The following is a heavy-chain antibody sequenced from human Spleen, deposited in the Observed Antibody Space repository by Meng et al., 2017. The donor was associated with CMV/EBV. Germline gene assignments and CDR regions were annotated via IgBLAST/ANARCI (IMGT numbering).Heavy chain of an antibody. V-gene: IGHV3-21*01. Sequence: CAASGFTFSSYAMNWVRQAPGKGLEWVSSLDSTGSYRHYADSVKGRFTISRDNVKESLYLQMNSLSAEDTAVYYCATDDSAGSSMGCWGQGTLVTVSS. CDR1: GFTFSSYA. CDR2: LDSTGSYR. J-gene: IGHJ4*02. CDR3: ATDDSAGSSMGC. D-gene: IGHD4-11*01.